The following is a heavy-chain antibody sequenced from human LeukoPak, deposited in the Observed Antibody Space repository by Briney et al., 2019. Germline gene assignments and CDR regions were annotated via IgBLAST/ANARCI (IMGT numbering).Heavy chain of an antibody. D-gene: IGHD3-22*01. CDR2: IIPIFGTA. Sequence: SVKVSCKASGGTFSSYAISWVRQAPGQGLEWMGGIIPIFGTANYAQKFQGGVTITADESTSTAYMELSSLRSEDTAVYYCARVESYYYDSSGYYRWFDPWGQGTLVTVSS. CDR3: ARVESYYYDSSGYYRWFDP. V-gene: IGHV1-69*13. J-gene: IGHJ5*02. CDR1: GGTFSSYA.